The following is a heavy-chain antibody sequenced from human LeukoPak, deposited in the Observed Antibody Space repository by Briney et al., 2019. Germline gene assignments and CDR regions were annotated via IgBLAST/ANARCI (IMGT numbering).Heavy chain of an antibody. CDR2: ISYDGSNK. CDR3: ARAETAAAGTLDY. CDR1: GFTFSSYA. D-gene: IGHD6-13*01. V-gene: IGHV3-30-3*01. J-gene: IGHJ4*02. Sequence: GGSLRLSCAASGFTFSSYAMHWVRQAPGKGLEWVAVISYDGSNKYYADSVEGRFTISRDNSKNTLYLQMNSLRAEDTAVYYCARAETAAAGTLDYWGQGTLVTVSS.